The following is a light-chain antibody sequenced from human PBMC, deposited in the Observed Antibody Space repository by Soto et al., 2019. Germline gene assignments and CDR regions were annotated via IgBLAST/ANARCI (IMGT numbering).Light chain of an antibody. V-gene: IGKV4-1*01. CDR2: WAS. Sequence: DILMTQSPDSLAVSLGERATINCKSSQTVFSTSTNKNYLAWFQQKPGQPPKLLIYWASTRKSGVPDRFSGSGSGTEFTLTITSLQAEDVAVYYCQQYHSDPITFGQGTRLEIK. CDR3: QQYHSDPIT. J-gene: IGKJ5*01. CDR1: QTVFSTSTNKNY.